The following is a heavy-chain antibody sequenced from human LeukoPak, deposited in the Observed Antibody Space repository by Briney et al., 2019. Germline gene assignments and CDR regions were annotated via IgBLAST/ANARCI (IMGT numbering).Heavy chain of an antibody. CDR1: GFTFSSYW. Sequence: GGSLRLSCAASGFTFSSYWMSWVRQAPGKGLEWVANIKQDGSEKYYVGSVKGRFTISRDNTKNSLYLQMNSLRAEDTALYYCARAPLIIANAFDIWGQGTMVTVSS. D-gene: IGHD3-22*01. V-gene: IGHV3-7*01. CDR3: ARAPLIIANAFDI. CDR2: IKQDGSEK. J-gene: IGHJ3*02.